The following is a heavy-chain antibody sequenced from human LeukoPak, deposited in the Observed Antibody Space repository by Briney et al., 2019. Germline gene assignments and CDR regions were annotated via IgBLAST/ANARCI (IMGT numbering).Heavy chain of an antibody. D-gene: IGHD3-9*01. J-gene: IGHJ5*02. CDR3: ARDYDVLTAYPPTQLFDP. Sequence: SQTLSLTCTVSGGSISSGSYYWSWIRQPAGKGLEWIGRIYTSGSTNCNPSLKSRVTMSVDTSKNQFSLKLNSVTAADTAVYYCARDYDVLTAYPPTQLFDPWGQGTLVTVSS. V-gene: IGHV4-61*02. CDR1: GGSISSGSYY. CDR2: IYTSGST.